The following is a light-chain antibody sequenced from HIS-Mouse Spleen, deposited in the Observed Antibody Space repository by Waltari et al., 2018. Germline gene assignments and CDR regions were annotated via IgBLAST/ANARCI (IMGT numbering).Light chain of an antibody. V-gene: IGLV2-23*01. J-gene: IGLJ3*02. CDR2: EGG. CDR3: CSYAGSSTYWV. CDR1: SSDVGSYNL. Sequence: QSALTQPASVSGSPGQSITISCTGTSSDVGSYNLVSWYQQHPGKAPKRMIYEGGSRPSVVSNRFSGSKSGNTASLTISGLQAEDEADYYCCSYAGSSTYWVFGGGTKLTVL.